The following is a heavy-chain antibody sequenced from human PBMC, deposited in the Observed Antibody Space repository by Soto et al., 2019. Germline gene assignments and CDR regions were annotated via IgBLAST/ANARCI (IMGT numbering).Heavy chain of an antibody. J-gene: IGHJ4*02. Sequence: QVQLVESGGGVVQPGKSLRLSCAASGFTFSSYGMLWVRQAPGKGLEWVAVIQDDGSNKFYADSMKGRFTISRDNFKDVLELQVNSLRADDTATYYCARGRRGEYGFHFVYWGQGALVTVSS. CDR2: IQDDGSNK. D-gene: IGHD4-17*01. V-gene: IGHV3-33*01. CDR3: ARGRRGEYGFHFVY. CDR1: GFTFSSYG.